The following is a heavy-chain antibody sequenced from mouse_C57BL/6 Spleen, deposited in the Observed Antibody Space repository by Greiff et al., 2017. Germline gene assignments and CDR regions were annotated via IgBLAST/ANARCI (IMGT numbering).Heavy chain of an antibody. J-gene: IGHJ2*01. D-gene: IGHD1-1*01. CDR1: GYTFTEYT. V-gene: IGHV1-62-2*01. Sequence: QVQLQQSGAELVKPGASVKLSCKASGYTFTEYTIHWVKQRSGQGLAWIGWFYPGSGSIKYNEKFKDKATLTADKSSSTVYMELSRLTSEDSAVYFCARHEDRLLLRSQGFDYWGQGTTLTVSS. CDR2: FYPGSGSI. CDR3: ARHEDRLLLRSQGFDY.